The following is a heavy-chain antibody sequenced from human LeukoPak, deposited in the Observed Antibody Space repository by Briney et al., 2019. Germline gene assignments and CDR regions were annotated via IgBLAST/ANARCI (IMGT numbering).Heavy chain of an antibody. J-gene: IGHJ4*02. D-gene: IGHD3-22*01. Sequence: GGSLRLSCAAPGFTFSSYSMNWVRQAPGKGLEWVSYISSSGSTIYYADSVKGRFTISRDNAKNSLYLQMNSLRAEDTAVYYCARASHGYYDSSGYYLDAFDIWGQGTLVTVSS. CDR2: ISSSGSTI. V-gene: IGHV3-48*04. CDR1: GFTFSSYS. CDR3: ARASHGYYDSSGYYLDAFDI.